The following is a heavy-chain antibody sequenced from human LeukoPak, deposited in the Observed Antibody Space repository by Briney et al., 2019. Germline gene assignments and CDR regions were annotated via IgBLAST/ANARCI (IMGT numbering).Heavy chain of an antibody. CDR3: ARVMAVLRYGADY. CDR2: ISYAGSP. J-gene: IGHJ4*02. V-gene: IGHV4-39*07. CDR1: GVSINSSGSY. D-gene: IGHD3-9*01. Sequence: SETLSLTCTVSGVSINSSGSYWAWIRQPPGKGPDWIGTISYAGSPNYNPSLNSRVTMSSDTSSNQFSLRLSSVTDADTAMYYCARVMAVLRYGADYWGQGSLVTVSS.